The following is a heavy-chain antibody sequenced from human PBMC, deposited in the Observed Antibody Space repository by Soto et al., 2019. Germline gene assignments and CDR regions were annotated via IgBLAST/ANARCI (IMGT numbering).Heavy chain of an antibody. CDR1: GFTVSNSY. D-gene: IGHD2-21*02. Sequence: GGSLRLSCAASGFTVSNSYMTWVRQPPGKGLEWVSIIYIGDSTYYADSVKGRFTIPRDNSKNTLYLHMDSLRAEDTATYYCATSMTALIAFDVWGHGTMVTVSS. J-gene: IGHJ3*01. CDR2: IYIGDST. CDR3: ATSMTALIAFDV. V-gene: IGHV3-53*01.